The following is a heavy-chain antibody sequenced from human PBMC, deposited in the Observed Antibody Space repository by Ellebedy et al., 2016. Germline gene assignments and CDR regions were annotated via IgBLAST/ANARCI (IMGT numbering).Heavy chain of an antibody. J-gene: IGHJ4*02. V-gene: IGHV3-43*01. Sequence: GGSLRLSXAASGFTFDDYTMHWVRQAPGKGLEWVSLISWDGGSTYYADSVKGRFTISRDNSKNSLYLQMNSLRTEDTALYYCAKDTTPIPAAMSALDYWGQGTLVTVSS. D-gene: IGHD2-2*01. CDR1: GFTFDDYT. CDR3: AKDTTPIPAAMSALDY. CDR2: ISWDGGST.